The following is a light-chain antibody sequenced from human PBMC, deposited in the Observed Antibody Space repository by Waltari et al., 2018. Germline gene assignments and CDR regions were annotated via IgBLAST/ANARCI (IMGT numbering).Light chain of an antibody. Sequence: EIVLTQSPGTLSLSPGERATLSCRASQIISNNYLAWYQAKPGQAPRLLIYGISHRATGIPDRFSGGGSGTDFTFIISRLEPEDFAVYYCQQFGGSPKYTFGQGTKLEIK. CDR2: GIS. J-gene: IGKJ2*01. CDR1: QIISNNY. V-gene: IGKV3-20*01. CDR3: QQFGGSPKYT.